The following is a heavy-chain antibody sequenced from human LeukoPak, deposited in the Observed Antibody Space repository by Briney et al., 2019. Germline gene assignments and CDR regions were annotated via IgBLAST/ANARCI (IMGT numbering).Heavy chain of an antibody. V-gene: IGHV3-30*02. CDR1: GFTFSSYG. Sequence: PGGSLRLSCAASGFTFSSYGMHWVRQAPGKGLEWVAFIRYDGSNKYYADSVKGRFTISRDNSKNTLYLQMNSLRAEDTAVYYCAKPPSLSSGSSSLYFDYWGQGTLVTVSS. CDR3: AKPPSLSSGSSSLYFDY. D-gene: IGHD1-26*01. J-gene: IGHJ4*02. CDR2: IRYDGSNK.